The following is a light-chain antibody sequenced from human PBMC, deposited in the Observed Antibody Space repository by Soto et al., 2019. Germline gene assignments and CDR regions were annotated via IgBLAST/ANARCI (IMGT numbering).Light chain of an antibody. J-gene: IGKJ1*01. Sequence: EIVLTQSPATLSLSPGEGTTLSCRASQSVSSYLAWYQQKPGQAPRLLIYDASNRATGIPARFSSSGSGTNFTLTISSLFPLDFAVSSSQHCTISTLTFGLGTKV. V-gene: IGKV3-11*01. CDR1: QSVSSY. CDR2: DAS. CDR3: QHCTISTLT.